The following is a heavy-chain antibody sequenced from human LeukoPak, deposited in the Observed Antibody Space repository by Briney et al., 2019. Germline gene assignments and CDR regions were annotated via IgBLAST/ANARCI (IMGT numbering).Heavy chain of an antibody. CDR2: IYYSGST. D-gene: IGHD3-22*01. J-gene: IGHJ4*02. CDR1: GGSISSYY. Sequence: SETLSLTCTVSGGSISSYYWSWIRQPPGKGLEWIGYIYYSGSTNYNPSLKSRVTISVDTSKNQFSLNLSSVTAADTAVYYCSRQGGYYDSSGSVDYWGPGTLVTVSS. CDR3: SRQGGYYDSSGSVDY. V-gene: IGHV4-59*08.